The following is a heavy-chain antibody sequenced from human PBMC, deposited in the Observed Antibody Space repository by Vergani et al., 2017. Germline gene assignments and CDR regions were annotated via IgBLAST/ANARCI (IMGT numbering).Heavy chain of an antibody. CDR1: GGSISSGGYS. V-gene: IGHV4-30-2*01. CDR3: AREVNGGVKNNWFDP. D-gene: IGHD4-23*01. Sequence: QLQLQESGSGLVKPSQTLSLTCAVSGGSISSGGYSWSWIRQPPGKGLEWIGYIYHSGSTYYNPSLKSRVTISVDRSKNQFSLKLSSVTAADTAVYYCAREVNGGVKNNWFDPWGQGTLVTVSS. J-gene: IGHJ5*02. CDR2: IYHSGST.